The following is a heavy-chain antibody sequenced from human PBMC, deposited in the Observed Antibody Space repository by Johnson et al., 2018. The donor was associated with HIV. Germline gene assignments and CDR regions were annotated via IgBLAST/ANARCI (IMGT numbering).Heavy chain of an antibody. CDR1: VFTFSPYG. CDR2: MWYDGSNK. D-gene: IGHD1-14*01. V-gene: IGHV3-33*06. Sequence: QVQLVESGGGVVQPGMSLRLSSAASVFTFSPYGMHCVRQAPGKGLEWVAVMWYDGSNKYYSDSVKRRFTISRDNSKNTAYLQMNGLTVEDTAVYYCAKDLPRITTSISAFDIWGQGTMVTVSS. J-gene: IGHJ3*02. CDR3: AKDLPRITTSISAFDI.